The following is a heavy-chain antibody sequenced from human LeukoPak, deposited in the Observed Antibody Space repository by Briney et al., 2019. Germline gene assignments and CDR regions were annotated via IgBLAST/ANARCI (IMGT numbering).Heavy chain of an antibody. J-gene: IGHJ4*02. CDR3: AKDIGYDSSFGFEY. V-gene: IGHV3-23*01. CDR2: ISGSGSNT. CDR1: GFTFSSYA. Sequence: GGSLRLSCAVSGFTFSSYAMSWVRQAPGKGLEWVSAISGSGSNTYSADSVKGRFTISRDNPKNTLYLHMNSLRAEDTAVYYCAKDIGYDSSFGFEYWGQGTLVTVSS. D-gene: IGHD3-22*01.